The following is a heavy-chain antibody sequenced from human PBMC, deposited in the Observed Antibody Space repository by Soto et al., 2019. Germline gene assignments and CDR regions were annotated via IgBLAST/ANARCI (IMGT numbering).Heavy chain of an antibody. Sequence: SETLSLTCAVYGGSFSGYYWSWIRQPPGKGLEWIGEINHSGSTNYNPSLKSRVTISVDTSKNQFSLKLSSVTAADTAVYYCARQRGGNIVVVPAAIGYYYYMDVWGKGTTVTVSS. D-gene: IGHD2-2*01. CDR1: GGSFSGYY. CDR2: INHSGST. CDR3: ARQRGGNIVVVPAAIGYYYYMDV. V-gene: IGHV4-34*01. J-gene: IGHJ6*03.